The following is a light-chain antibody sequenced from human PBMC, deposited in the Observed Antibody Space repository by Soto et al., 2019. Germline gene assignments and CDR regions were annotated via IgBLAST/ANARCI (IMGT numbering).Light chain of an antibody. CDR1: QGISNY. CDR2: GAS. V-gene: IGKV1-27*01. J-gene: IGKJ1*01. CDR3: QKYNSAPWT. Sequence: DIQMTQSPSSLSASVGARVTITCRASQGISNYLAWYQQKPGKGPNLLIFGASALQSGVPSRFSGRGSGTDFNLTISSLQPEDVATYYCQKYNSAPWTFGQGTKVEIK.